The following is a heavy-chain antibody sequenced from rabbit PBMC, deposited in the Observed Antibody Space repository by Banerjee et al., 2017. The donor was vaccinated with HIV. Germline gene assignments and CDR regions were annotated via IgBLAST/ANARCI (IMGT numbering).Heavy chain of an antibody. CDR1: GFSFSNGYD. J-gene: IGHJ4*01. CDR2: IYTGSGGST. Sequence: QSLEESGGGLVKPGASLTLTCKASGFSFSNGYDMCWVRQAPGKGLEWIGCIYTGSGGSTYYASWAKGRFTITRSTSLNTVTLQLTSLTAADTATYFCTREQTGWVYFKLWGPGTLVTVS. D-gene: IGHD4-1*01. CDR3: TREQTGWVYFKL. V-gene: IGHV1S40*01.